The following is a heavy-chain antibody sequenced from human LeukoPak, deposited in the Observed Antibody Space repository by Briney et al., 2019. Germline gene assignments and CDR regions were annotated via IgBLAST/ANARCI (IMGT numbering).Heavy chain of an antibody. CDR2: ISGSGGST. Sequence: GGSLRLSCAASGFTFSSYAMSWVRQTPGKGLEWVSAISGSGGSTYYADSVKGRFTISRDNSKNTLYLQMNSLRAEDTAVYYCASSRGGYDMDYFDYWGRGTLVTVSS. V-gene: IGHV3-23*01. CDR3: ASSRGGYDMDYFDY. D-gene: IGHD5-12*01. J-gene: IGHJ4*02. CDR1: GFTFSSYA.